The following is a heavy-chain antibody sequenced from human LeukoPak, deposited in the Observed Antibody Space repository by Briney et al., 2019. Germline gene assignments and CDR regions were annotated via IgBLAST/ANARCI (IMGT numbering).Heavy chain of an antibody. D-gene: IGHD3-10*01. V-gene: IGHV4-59*01. CDR1: GGSISSYY. J-gene: IGHJ6*03. CDR3: ARDRKWFGSDPYYYYYYMDV. Sequence: SETLSLTCTVSGGSISSYYWSWIRQPPGKGLEWIGYIYYSGSTNYNPSLKSRVTISVHTSKNQFSLKLSSVTAADTAVYYCARDRKWFGSDPYYYYYYMDVWGKGTTVTVSS. CDR2: IYYSGST.